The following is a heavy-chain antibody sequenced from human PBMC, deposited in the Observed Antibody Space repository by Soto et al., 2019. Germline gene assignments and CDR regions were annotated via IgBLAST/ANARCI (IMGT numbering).Heavy chain of an antibody. CDR1: GDSISGGASF. V-gene: IGHV4-31*03. CDR3: ATLSCTSSTCYFPGWFDP. D-gene: IGHD2-2*01. Sequence: SETLSLTCTVSGDSISGGASFWSWIRQPPGKGLEWIANVYYSGSSYYNPSLKSRLTISVDTTKNQFSLQLKSMTAADTAVYYCATLSCTSSTCYFPGWFDPWDQGTLVTVSS. CDR2: VYYSGSS. J-gene: IGHJ5*02.